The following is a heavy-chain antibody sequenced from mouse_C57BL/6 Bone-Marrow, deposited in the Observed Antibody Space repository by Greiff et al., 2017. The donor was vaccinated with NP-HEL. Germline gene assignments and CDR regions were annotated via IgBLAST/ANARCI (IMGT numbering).Heavy chain of an antibody. CDR2: IDPNCGGT. J-gene: IGHJ3*01. CDR3: ARSGFYPELAY. CDR1: GYTFTSSW. D-gene: IGHD2-3*01. Sequence: QVQLQQPGAELVKPGASVKLSCKASGYTFTSSWMHWVKQRPGRGLEWFGRIDPNCGGTKDTEKFKSKATLTVDKPSSTAYMQLNSLTSEDSAVYYCARSGFYPELAYWGQGTLVTVSA. V-gene: IGHV1-72*01.